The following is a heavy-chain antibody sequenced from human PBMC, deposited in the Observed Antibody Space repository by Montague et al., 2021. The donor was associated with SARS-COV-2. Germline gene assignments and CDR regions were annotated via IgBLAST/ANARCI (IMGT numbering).Heavy chain of an antibody. CDR3: VKDRGTPDAFDM. V-gene: IGHV3-74*03. Sequence: SLRLSCAASGFTLGYTWMHWVRQAPGKGLVWIAHINGDATTTKYADSAKGRFTISRDNTQNTLSLQLDSLRAEDTAVYYCVKDRGTPDAFDMWGQGTMVTVSS. CDR2: INGDATTT. D-gene: IGHD3-10*01. J-gene: IGHJ3*02. CDR1: GFTLGYTW.